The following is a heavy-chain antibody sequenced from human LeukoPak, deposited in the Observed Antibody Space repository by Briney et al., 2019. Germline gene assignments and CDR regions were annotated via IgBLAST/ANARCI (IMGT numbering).Heavy chain of an antibody. V-gene: IGHV1-18*01. J-gene: IGHJ5*02. CDR1: GGTFTSYG. CDR2: ISAYNGNT. Sequence: ASVKVSCKASGGTFTSYGISWVRQAPGQGLEWMGWISAYNGNTNYAQKLQGRVTMTTDTSTSTAYMELRSLRSDDTAVYYCARDPRYPLNNWFDPWGQGTLVTVSS. D-gene: IGHD2-2*02. CDR3: ARDPRYPLNNWFDP.